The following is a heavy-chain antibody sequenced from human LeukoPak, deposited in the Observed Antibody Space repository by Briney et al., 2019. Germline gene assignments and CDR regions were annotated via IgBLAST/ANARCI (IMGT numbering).Heavy chain of an antibody. V-gene: IGHV4-34*01. J-gene: IGHJ3*02. CDR2: INHSGST. D-gene: IGHD3-22*01. CDR3: ARGRTRKYYYDSSGYPSAFDI. Sequence: PSETLSLTCAVYGGSFSGYYWSWIRQPPGKGLEWIGEINHSGSTNYNPSLKSRVTISVDTSKNQFSLKPSSVTAADTAVYYCARGRTRKYYYDSSGYPSAFDIWGQGTMVTVSS. CDR1: GGSFSGYY.